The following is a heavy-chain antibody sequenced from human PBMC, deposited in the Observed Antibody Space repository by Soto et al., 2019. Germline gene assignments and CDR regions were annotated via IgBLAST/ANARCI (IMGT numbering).Heavy chain of an antibody. CDR2: IHHSGST. CDR3: ARGVDSWSRYLF. D-gene: IGHD3-3*01. Sequence: PSETLSLTCALYGGSFDGYYWSWIRQCPGKWMEWIGEIHHSGSTKYNPSLKSRVSPSVDTSTKQFSLKMTSMTAADRGVYYCARGVDSWSRYLFWGQGTPVTVSS. J-gene: IGHJ4*02. V-gene: IGHV4-34*01. CDR1: GGSFDGYY.